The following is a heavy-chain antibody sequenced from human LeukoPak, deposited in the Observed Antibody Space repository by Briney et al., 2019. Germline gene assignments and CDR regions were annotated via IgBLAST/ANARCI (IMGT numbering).Heavy chain of an antibody. D-gene: IGHD3-22*01. CDR1: GGSISSGGYY. Sequence: NPSETLSLTCTVSGGSISSGGYYWSWIRQHPGKGLEWIGYIYYSGSTYYNPSLKSRVTISVDTSKNQFSLKLSSVTAADTAVYYCARFRQYYYDSSGYYFDYWGQGTLVTVS. CDR3: ARFRQYYYDSSGYYFDY. V-gene: IGHV4-31*03. CDR2: IYYSGST. J-gene: IGHJ4*02.